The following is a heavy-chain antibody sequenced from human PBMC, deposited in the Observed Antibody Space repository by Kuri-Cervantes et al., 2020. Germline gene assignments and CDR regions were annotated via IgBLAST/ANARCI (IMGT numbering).Heavy chain of an antibody. Sequence: GESLKISCKASGYTFTSYAMHWVRQAPGQRLEWMGWINAGNGNTKYSQKFQGRVTITRDTSASTAYMELSSLRSEDTAVYYCARSRRYYDFWSGYSQYYFDYWGQGTLVTVSS. V-gene: IGHV1-3*01. J-gene: IGHJ4*02. CDR3: ARSRRYYDFWSGYSQYYFDY. D-gene: IGHD3-3*01. CDR2: INAGNGNT. CDR1: GYTFTSYA.